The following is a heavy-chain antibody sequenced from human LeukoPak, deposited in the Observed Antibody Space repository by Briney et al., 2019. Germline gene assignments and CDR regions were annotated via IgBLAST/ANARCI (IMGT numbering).Heavy chain of an antibody. CDR2: ISYDGSNK. D-gene: IGHD3-22*01. V-gene: IGHV3-30-3*01. CDR3: AGESLRVLYDSSGYFDY. J-gene: IGHJ4*02. CDR1: GFTFSSYA. Sequence: GGSLRLSCAASGFTFSSYAMHWVRQAPGKGLEWVAVISYDGSNKYYADSVKGRFTISRDNAKNSLYLQMNSLRAEDTAVYYCAGESLRVLYDSSGYFDYWGQGTLVTVSS.